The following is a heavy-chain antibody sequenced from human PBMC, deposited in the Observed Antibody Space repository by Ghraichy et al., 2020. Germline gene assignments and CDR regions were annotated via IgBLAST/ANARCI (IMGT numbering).Heavy chain of an antibody. CDR1: GGSFSGYY. J-gene: IGHJ5*02. CDR3: ASFEGYGGPA. Sequence: SETLSLTCAVYGGSFSGYYWSWIRQPPGKGLEWIGEINHSGSTNYNPSLKSRVTISVDTSKNQFSLKLSSVTAADTAVYYCASFEGYGGPAWGQGTLVTVSS. V-gene: IGHV4-34*01. D-gene: IGHD4-23*01. CDR2: INHSGST.